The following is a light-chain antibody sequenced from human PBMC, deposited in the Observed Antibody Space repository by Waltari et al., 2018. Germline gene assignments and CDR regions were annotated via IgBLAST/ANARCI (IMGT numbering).Light chain of an antibody. J-gene: IGLJ2*01. CDR1: NIGSKS. V-gene: IGLV3-21*02. Sequence: SYVLTQAPSVSVAPGQAARITCGGNNIGSKSVHWYQQKPGQAPELVVYDDGDRHSGIPGRVSGSNSGNTATLTISRVEAGDEADYYCQVWDSSSEYVVFGGGTKLTVL. CDR3: QVWDSSSEYVV. CDR2: DDG.